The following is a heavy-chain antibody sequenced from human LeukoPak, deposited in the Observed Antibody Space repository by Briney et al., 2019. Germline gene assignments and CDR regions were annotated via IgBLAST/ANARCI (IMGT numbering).Heavy chain of an antibody. CDR1: GFTFDDYA. D-gene: IGHD6-6*01. CDR2: ISWNSGSI. J-gene: IGHJ4*02. Sequence: GGSLRLSCAASGFTFDDYAMHWVRQAPGKGLEWVSGISWNSGSIGYADSVKGRFTISRDNAKNSLYLQMNSLRAEDTAVYYCARGYSSSSSGYDYWGQGTLVTVSS. V-gene: IGHV3-9*01. CDR3: ARGYSSSSSGYDY.